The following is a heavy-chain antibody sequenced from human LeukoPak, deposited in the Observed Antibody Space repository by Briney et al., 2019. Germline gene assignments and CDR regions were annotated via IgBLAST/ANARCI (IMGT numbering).Heavy chain of an antibody. J-gene: IGHJ4*02. V-gene: IGHV3-9*01. CDR2: ISWNSGSI. Sequence: GGSLRLSCAASGFTFDDYAMRWVRQAPGKGLEWVSGISWNSGSIGYADSVKGRFTISRDNAKNSLYLQMNSLRAEDTALYYCAKDISTMVRGVTFGYWGQGTLVTVSS. CDR3: AKDISTMVRGVTFGY. CDR1: GFTFDDYA. D-gene: IGHD3-10*01.